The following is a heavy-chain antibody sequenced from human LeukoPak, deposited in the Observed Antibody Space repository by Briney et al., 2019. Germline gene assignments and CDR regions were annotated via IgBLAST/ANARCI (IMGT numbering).Heavy chain of an antibody. V-gene: IGHV1-46*01. D-gene: IGHD1-1*01. CDR2: VDPSGGTT. Sequence: ASVKVSCKAAGYTFTSHYMHWVRQAPGQGLEWMGIVDPSGGTTSRAQKFQGRVTITRDTSTSTVYMELSSLRSEDTAVYYCARDNTSTGPFDYWGQGTLVTVSS. CDR1: GYTFTSHY. J-gene: IGHJ4*02. CDR3: ARDNTSTGPFDY.